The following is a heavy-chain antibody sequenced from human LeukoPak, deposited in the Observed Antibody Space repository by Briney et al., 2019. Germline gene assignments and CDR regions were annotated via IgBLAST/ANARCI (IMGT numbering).Heavy chain of an antibody. J-gene: IGHJ4*02. CDR2: ITGSGGNT. CDR3: AKAGDSYGYEGFDY. V-gene: IGHV3-23*01. D-gene: IGHD5-18*01. CDR1: GFTFSNYA. Sequence: PGASLRLSCAASGFTFSNYAMSWVRQAPGKGLEWVSAITGSGGNTYYADSVKGRFTISRDNSKNTLYLQMNSLRAEDTAVYYCAKAGDSYGYEGFDYWGQGTLVTVSS.